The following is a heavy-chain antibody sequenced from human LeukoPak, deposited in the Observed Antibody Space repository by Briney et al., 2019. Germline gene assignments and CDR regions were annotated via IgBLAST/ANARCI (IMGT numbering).Heavy chain of an antibody. CDR3: ARDRNSGSSLDI. CDR2: IYPYSGDT. V-gene: IGHV1-2*02. D-gene: IGHD6-6*01. CDR1: GYTFTGYY. Sequence: GASVKVSCEASGYTFTGYYIHWVRQAPGQGLEWMGWIYPYSGDTNYAQSFQGRVTMTRDTSISTAYMELSSLKSDDTAVYYCARDRNSGSSLDIWGQGTMLTVSS. J-gene: IGHJ3*02.